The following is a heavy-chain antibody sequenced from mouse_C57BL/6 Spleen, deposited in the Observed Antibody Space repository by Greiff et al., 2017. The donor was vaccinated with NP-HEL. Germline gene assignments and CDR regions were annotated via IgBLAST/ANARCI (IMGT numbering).Heavy chain of an antibody. CDR3: ARERTGCDY. CDR2: ISDGGSYT. V-gene: IGHV5-4*01. Sequence: EVMLVESGGGLVKPGGSLKLSCAASGFTFSSYAMSWVRQTPEKRLEWVATISDGGSYTYYPDNVKGRFTISRDNAKNNLYLQMSHLKSEDTAMYYCARERTGCDYWGEGTTLTVSS. J-gene: IGHJ2*01. D-gene: IGHD4-1*01. CDR1: GFTFSSYA.